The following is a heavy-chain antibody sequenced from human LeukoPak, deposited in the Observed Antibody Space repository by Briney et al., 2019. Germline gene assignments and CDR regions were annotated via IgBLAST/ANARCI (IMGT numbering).Heavy chain of an antibody. D-gene: IGHD2-2*01. CDR1: GFTFSQYG. CDR3: ARDVAWYCTRASCSYFGF. CDR2: IQYDENKK. Sequence: PGGSQILSCEASGFTFSQYGMHWVRQAPGKGLDWVSSIQYDENKKSYSDSVKGRFTVSRDNSKNTLFLQMNRLRVEDTAVYYCARDVAWYCTRASCSYFGFWGQGTLVTVSS. V-gene: IGHV3-30*02. J-gene: IGHJ4*02.